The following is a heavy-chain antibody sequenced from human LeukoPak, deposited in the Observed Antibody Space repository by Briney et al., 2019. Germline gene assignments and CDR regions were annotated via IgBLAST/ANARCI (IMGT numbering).Heavy chain of an antibody. D-gene: IGHD1-26*01. CDR3: ARRSSGSPSYYFDY. Sequence: ASVKVSCKASGYTFTGYFMHWVRQAPGQGLEWMGWFKPSNGDTNYAQKFQGRVTMTRDTSINTAYMELSRLTSDDTAVYYCARRSSGSPSYYFDYWGQGTLVTVSS. CDR2: FKPSNGDT. CDR1: GYTFTGYF. V-gene: IGHV1-2*02. J-gene: IGHJ4*02.